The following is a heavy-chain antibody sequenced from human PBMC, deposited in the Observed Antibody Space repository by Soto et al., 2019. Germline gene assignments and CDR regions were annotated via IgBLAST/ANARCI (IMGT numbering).Heavy chain of an antibody. CDR1: GFAFRRHA. J-gene: IGHJ5*02. Sequence: GGSLRLSCTASGFAFRRHAMQWVRQAPGKGLEWVAVISSDGATKYVADSLKGRFTISRDNFESTMSHQMNNLRPEDTALDYCASSSVPIAAAGRLDLWGPGTLVTVSS. CDR3: ASSSVPIAAAGRLDL. CDR2: ISSDGATK. D-gene: IGHD6-13*01. V-gene: IGHV3-30*14.